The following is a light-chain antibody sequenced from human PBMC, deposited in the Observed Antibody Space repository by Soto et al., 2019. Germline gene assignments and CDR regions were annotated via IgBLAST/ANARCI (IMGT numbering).Light chain of an antibody. Sequence: DIQMTQSPSTLSASIGDRVTITCRASQSMNDWLAWYQQKPGKAPKVLIYDASSLQSGVPSRFSGSGSGTEVTLPIDSLQPDDVATYYCLRYNAFSQTFGQGTKVEI. J-gene: IGKJ1*01. CDR2: DAS. CDR3: LRYNAFSQT. CDR1: QSMNDW. V-gene: IGKV1-5*01.